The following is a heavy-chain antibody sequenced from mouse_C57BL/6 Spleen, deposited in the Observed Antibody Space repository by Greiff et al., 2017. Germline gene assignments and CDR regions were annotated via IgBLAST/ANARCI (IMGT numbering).Heavy chain of an antibody. CDR1: GFTFSSYG. CDR3: ARDYDWYFDV. V-gene: IGHV5-6*01. D-gene: IGHD2-4*01. Sequence: EVNLVESGGDLVKPGGSLKLSCAASGFTFSSYGMSWVRQTPDKRLEWVATISSGGSYTYYPDSVKGRFTISRDNAKNTLYLQMSSLKSEDTAMYYCARDYDWYFDVWGTGTTVTVSS. CDR2: ISSGGSYT. J-gene: IGHJ1*03.